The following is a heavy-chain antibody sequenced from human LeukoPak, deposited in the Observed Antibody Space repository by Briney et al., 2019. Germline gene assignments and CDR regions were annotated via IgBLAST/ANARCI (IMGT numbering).Heavy chain of an antibody. CDR2: IIPIFGTT. CDR3: ARVRIFGASYYYMDV. Sequence: SVKVSCKASRGTFSSYAISWVRQAPGQGLEWMGGIIPIFGTTTYAQKFQGRVTITADKSTSTAYMELSSLRSEDTAVYYCARVRIFGASYYYMDVWGKGTTVTVSS. D-gene: IGHD3-3*01. J-gene: IGHJ6*03. CDR1: RGTFSSYA. V-gene: IGHV1-69*06.